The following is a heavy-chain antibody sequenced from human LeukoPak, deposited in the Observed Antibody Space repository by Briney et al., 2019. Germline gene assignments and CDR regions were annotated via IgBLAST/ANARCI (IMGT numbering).Heavy chain of an antibody. D-gene: IGHD3-22*01. CDR3: ARDEGKNYYDSSGYYYPL. CDR2: ISAYNGNT. J-gene: IGHJ4*02. Sequence: GASVKVSCKTSGYTFTGDYMHWVRQAPGQGLEWMGWISAYNGNTNYAQKLQGRVTMTTDTSTSTAYMELRSLRSDDTAVYYCARDEGKNYYDSSGYYYPLWGQGTLVTVSS. CDR1: GYTFTGDY. V-gene: IGHV1-18*04.